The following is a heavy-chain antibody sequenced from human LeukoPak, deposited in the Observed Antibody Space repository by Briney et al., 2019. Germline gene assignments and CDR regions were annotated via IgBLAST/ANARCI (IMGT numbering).Heavy chain of an antibody. J-gene: IGHJ4*02. V-gene: IGHV3-48*03. CDR2: ISSSCSTI. CDR3: ASAYSESYYGQVDY. CDR1: GLTFSSYE. Sequence: PGGSLPLSCAASGLTFSSYEMNGVRRAPGKGLEGVSYISSSCSTIYYADSVKGRFTISRDNAKNSLYLQMNSLRAEDTAVYYCASAYSESYYGQVDYWGQGTLVTVSS. D-gene: IGHD1-26*01.